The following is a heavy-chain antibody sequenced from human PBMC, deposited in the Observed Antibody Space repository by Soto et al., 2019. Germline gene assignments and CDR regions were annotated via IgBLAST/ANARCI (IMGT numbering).Heavy chain of an antibody. CDR2: ITHDGSTK. CDR1: GFTFSNFA. Sequence: QVQLVESGGGVVQPGTSLRLSCAASGFTFSNFAMHWVRQAPGKGLEWVALITHDGSTKYYADSVKGRFTISRDISKSTLSVQMNSLRAEDTAVYDCASSQVAMIEVADYWCQGTLVTVSS. D-gene: IGHD3-22*01. V-gene: IGHV3-30*03. J-gene: IGHJ4*02. CDR3: ASSQVAMIEVADY.